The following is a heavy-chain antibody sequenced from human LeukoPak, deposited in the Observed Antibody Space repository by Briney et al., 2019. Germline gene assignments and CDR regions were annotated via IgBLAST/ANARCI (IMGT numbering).Heavy chain of an antibody. Sequence: GASVKVSCKASGYTFTSYGISWVRQAPGQGLEWMGWISAYNGNTNYAQKLQGRVTMTTDTSTSTAYMELRSLRSDDTAVYYCARDRAPPVVVAAKYYYYYMDVWGKGTTVTVSS. CDR1: GYTFTSYG. CDR2: ISAYNGNT. V-gene: IGHV1-18*01. J-gene: IGHJ6*03. CDR3: ARDRAPPVVVAAKYYYYYMDV. D-gene: IGHD2-15*01.